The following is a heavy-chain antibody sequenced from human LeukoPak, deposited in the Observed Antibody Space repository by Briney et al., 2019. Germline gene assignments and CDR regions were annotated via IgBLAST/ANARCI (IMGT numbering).Heavy chain of an antibody. D-gene: IGHD5-18*01. CDR2: IYSSGST. Sequence: PGGSLRLSCAASGFTVSNNYMNWVRQAPGKGLEWVSVIYSSGSTYHADSVKGRFTISRHNSKNTLYLQMNSLRPEDTAVYYCVYVDTVMATGDYWGQGTLVTVSS. CDR1: GFTVSNNY. CDR3: VYVDTVMATGDY. J-gene: IGHJ4*02. V-gene: IGHV3-53*04.